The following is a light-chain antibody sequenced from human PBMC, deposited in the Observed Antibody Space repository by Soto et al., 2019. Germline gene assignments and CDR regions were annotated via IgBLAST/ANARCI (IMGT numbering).Light chain of an antibody. J-gene: IGLJ1*01. CDR2: DVS. CDR1: SSDVGGYNY. V-gene: IGLV2-11*01. CDR3: CSYAGSYSYV. Sequence: QSVLTQPHSVSGSPGQSVAISCTGTSSDVGGYNYVSWYQQHPGKAPKLMMYDVSERPSGVPDRFSGAKSGNTASLTISGLQAEDEADYYCCSYAGSYSYVFGIGTQLTVL.